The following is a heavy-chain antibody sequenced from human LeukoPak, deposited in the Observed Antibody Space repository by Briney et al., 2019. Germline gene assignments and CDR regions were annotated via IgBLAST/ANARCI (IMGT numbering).Heavy chain of an antibody. Sequence: SETLSFTCTVSGGSISSYYWSWIRQPPGKGLEWIGYIYYSGSTNYNPSLKSRVTISVDTSKNQFSLKLSSVTAADTAVYYCARSPEVLRFDYWGQGTLVTVSS. J-gene: IGHJ4*02. V-gene: IGHV4-59*01. CDR2: IYYSGST. CDR1: GGSISSYY. CDR3: ARSPEVLRFDY. D-gene: IGHD3-3*01.